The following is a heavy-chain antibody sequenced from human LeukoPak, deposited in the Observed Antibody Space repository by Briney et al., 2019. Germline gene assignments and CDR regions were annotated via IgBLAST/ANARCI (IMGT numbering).Heavy chain of an antibody. Sequence: PSETLSLTCTVSGGSISSYYWSWLRQPPGKGLEWIGYIYYSGSTNYNPSLKSRVTISVDTSKNQFSLKLSSVTAADTAVYYCARDKVRFDYWGQGTLVTVSS. D-gene: IGHD3-10*01. CDR2: IYYSGST. J-gene: IGHJ4*02. CDR1: GGSISSYY. CDR3: ARDKVRFDY. V-gene: IGHV4-59*01.